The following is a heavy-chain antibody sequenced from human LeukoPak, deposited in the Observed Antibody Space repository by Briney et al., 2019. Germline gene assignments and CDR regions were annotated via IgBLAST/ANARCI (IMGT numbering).Heavy chain of an antibody. D-gene: IGHD6-19*01. V-gene: IGHV1-69*04. Sequence: SVKVSCKASGGTFSSYAISWVRQAPGQGLEWMGRIIPILGIANYAQKFQGRVTITADKSTSTAYMEPSSLRSEDTAVYYCAREIAVAGTSSFDIWGQGTMVTVSS. CDR1: GGTFSSYA. CDR2: IIPILGIA. J-gene: IGHJ3*02. CDR3: AREIAVAGTSSFDI.